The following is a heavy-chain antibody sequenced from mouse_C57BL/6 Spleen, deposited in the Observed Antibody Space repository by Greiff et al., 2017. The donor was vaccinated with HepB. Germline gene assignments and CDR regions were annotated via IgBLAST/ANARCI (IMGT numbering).Heavy chain of an antibody. V-gene: IGHV1-39*01. Sequence: EVQLVESGPELVKPGASVKISCKASGYSFTDYNMNWVKQSNGKSLEWIGVINPNYGTTSDNQKFKGKATLTVDQSSSTAYMQLNSLTSEDSAVYYCARRGAQATGAMDYWGQGTSVTVSS. CDR2: INPNYGTT. CDR1: GYSFTDYN. J-gene: IGHJ4*01. D-gene: IGHD3-2*02. CDR3: ARRGAQATGAMDY.